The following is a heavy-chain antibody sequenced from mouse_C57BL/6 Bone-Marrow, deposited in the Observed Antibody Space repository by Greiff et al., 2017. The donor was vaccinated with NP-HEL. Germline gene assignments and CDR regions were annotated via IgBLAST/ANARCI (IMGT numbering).Heavy chain of an antibody. D-gene: IGHD1-1*01. CDR1: GYTFTDYE. CDR3: TRSIAYYGSSLYWYFDV. J-gene: IGHJ1*03. CDR2: IDPETGVT. V-gene: IGHV1-15*01. Sequence: QVQLQQSGAELVRPGASVTLSCKASGYTFTDYEMHWVKQTPVHGLEWIGAIDPETGVTAYNQKFKGKAILTADKSSSTAYMELRSLTSEDSAVYYCTRSIAYYGSSLYWYFDVWGTGTTVTVSA.